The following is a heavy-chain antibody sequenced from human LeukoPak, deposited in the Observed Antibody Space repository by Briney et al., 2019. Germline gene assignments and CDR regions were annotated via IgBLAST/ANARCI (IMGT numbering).Heavy chain of an antibody. CDR1: GGSISSGGYY. Sequence: SQTLSLTCTVSGGSISSGGYYWSWIRQHSGKGLEWIGYIKYSGDTFYNPSLKSRLTIPRDTSKNQFSLILRSVTAADSALYFCARGTLLNSFDYWGQGALVTVSS. V-gene: IGHV4-31*03. J-gene: IGHJ4*02. CDR3: ARGTLLNSFDY. D-gene: IGHD3/OR15-3a*01. CDR2: IKYSGDT.